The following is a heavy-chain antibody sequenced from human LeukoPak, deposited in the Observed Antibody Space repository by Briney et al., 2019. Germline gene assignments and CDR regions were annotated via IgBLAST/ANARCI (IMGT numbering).Heavy chain of an antibody. CDR3: ARERYYYDSSGSSFDY. Sequence: VGSLRLSCAASGFTFSSYAMHWVRQAPGKGLEWVAVISYDGCNKYYADSVKGRFTISRDNSKNTLYLQMNSLRAEDTAVYYCARERYYYDSSGSSFDYWGQGTLGAVSS. CDR2: ISYDGCNK. V-gene: IGHV3-30-3*01. D-gene: IGHD3-22*01. CDR1: GFTFSSYA. J-gene: IGHJ4*02.